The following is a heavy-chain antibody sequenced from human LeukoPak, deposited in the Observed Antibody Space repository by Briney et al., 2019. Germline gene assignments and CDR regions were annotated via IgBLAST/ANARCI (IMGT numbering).Heavy chain of an antibody. J-gene: IGHJ4*02. CDR3: ARDLAWGAFDY. CDR1: GLTFSNYG. Sequence: GGTLRLSCAASGLTFSNYGMNWVRQAPGKGLEWLSGISPRGGGTYYADSVKGRFTISRDDSKNTLSLQMNSLRVEDTAVYYCARDLAWGAFDYWGQGTLVTVSS. D-gene: IGHD7-27*01. V-gene: IGHV3-23*01. CDR2: ISPRGGGT.